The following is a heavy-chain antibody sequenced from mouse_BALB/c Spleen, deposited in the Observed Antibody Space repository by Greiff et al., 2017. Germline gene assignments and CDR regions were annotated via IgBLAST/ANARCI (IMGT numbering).Heavy chain of an antibody. CDR3: ARSYRYDSWFAY. Sequence: VQLQQPGAELVKPGASVKLSCKASGYTFTSYWMHWVKQRPGQGLEWIGEINPSNGRTNYNEKFKSKATLTVDKSSSTAYMQLSSLTSEDSAVYYCARSYRYDSWFAYWGQGTLVTVSA. D-gene: IGHD2-14*01. CDR1: GYTFTSYW. J-gene: IGHJ3*01. V-gene: IGHV1S81*02. CDR2: INPSNGRT.